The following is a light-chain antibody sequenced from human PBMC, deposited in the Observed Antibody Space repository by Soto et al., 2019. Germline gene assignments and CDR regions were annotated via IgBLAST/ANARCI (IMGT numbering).Light chain of an antibody. CDR1: RSGSTK. J-gene: IGKJ5*01. Sequence: EIVLAHSPATRSGSPAETPTLSCMAARSGSTKFAWYQQKPGQAPTLLLNGASTRGTGAPARFSGWGCGTEFTLTISSLQSEDFAVYYCQQYHNWPPITFGQGTRLEI. V-gene: IGKV3-15*01. CDR2: GAS. CDR3: QQYHNWPPIT.